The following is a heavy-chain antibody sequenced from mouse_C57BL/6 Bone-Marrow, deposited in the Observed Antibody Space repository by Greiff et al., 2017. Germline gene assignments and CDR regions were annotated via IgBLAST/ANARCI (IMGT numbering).Heavy chain of an antibody. V-gene: IGHV1-15*01. CDR3: TRWTTVVPFAY. Sequence: QVQLKESGAELVRPGASVTLSCKASGYTFTDYEMHWVKQTPVHGLEWIGAIDPETGGTACNQKFKGKAILTADKSSSTAYMELRSLTSEDSAVYYCTRWTTVVPFAYWGQGTLVTVSA. J-gene: IGHJ3*01. CDR1: GYTFTDYE. D-gene: IGHD1-1*01. CDR2: IDPETGGT.